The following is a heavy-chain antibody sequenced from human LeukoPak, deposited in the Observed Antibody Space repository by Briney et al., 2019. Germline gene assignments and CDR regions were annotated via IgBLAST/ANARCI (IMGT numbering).Heavy chain of an antibody. CDR3: ARDLSGTGGY. CDR2: TYYSGST. V-gene: IGHV4-39*07. Sequence: SETLSLTCTVSGGSISSSSYYWGWIRQPPGKGLEWIGSTYYSGSTYYDPSLKSRVTISVDTSKNQFSLKLSSVTAADTAVYYCARDLSGTGGYWGQGTLVTVSS. D-gene: IGHD1-7*01. CDR1: GGSISSSSYY. J-gene: IGHJ4*02.